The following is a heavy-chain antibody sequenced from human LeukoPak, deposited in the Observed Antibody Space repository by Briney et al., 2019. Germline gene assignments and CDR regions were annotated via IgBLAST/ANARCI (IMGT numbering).Heavy chain of an antibody. V-gene: IGHV4-4*02. Sequence: SETLSLTCAVSGGSIGSSNWWNWVRQPPGKGLEWIGEVFHSGSTNYNPSLKSRVTISVDTSKNQFSLKLSSVTAADTAVYYCARVPERPYYFDYWGQGTLVTVSS. CDR1: GGSIGSSNW. CDR2: VFHSGST. CDR3: ARVPERPYYFDY. D-gene: IGHD1-1*01. J-gene: IGHJ4*02.